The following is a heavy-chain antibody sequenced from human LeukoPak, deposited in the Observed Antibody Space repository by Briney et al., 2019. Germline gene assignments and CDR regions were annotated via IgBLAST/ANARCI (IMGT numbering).Heavy chain of an antibody. J-gene: IGHJ4*02. Sequence: ASVKVSCKASGYTFTSYGISWVRQAPGQGLEWMGWISAYNGNTNYAQKLQGRVTMTTDTSTSTVYMELRSLRSDDTAVYYCARDGALYDSSGYYPVDYWGQGTLVTVSS. CDR2: ISAYNGNT. CDR3: ARDGALYDSSGYYPVDY. CDR1: GYTFTSYG. D-gene: IGHD3-22*01. V-gene: IGHV1-18*01.